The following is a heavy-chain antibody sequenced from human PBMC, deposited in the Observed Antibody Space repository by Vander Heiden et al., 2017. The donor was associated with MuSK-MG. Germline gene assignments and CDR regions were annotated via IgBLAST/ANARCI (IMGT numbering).Heavy chain of an antibody. J-gene: IGHJ4*02. V-gene: IGHV1-69*12. D-gene: IGHD2-15*01. CDR2: TIPIFGKA. Sequence: QVQLVQSGAEVKKPGSSVKVSCKASGGTFSSYAISWVRQAPGQGLGWMGGTIPIFGKANYAQKFQGRVTIPADESPSTAYMELSRLRSEDTAVYYGGRGGGGSSFDYWGQGTLVTVSS. CDR3: GRGGGGSSFDY. CDR1: GGTFSSYA.